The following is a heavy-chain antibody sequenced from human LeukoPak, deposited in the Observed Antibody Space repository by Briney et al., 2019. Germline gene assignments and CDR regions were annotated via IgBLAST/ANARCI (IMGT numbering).Heavy chain of an antibody. CDR1: GFTFSSYA. Sequence: GGSLRLSCAASGFTFSSYAMSSVRHAPGEGLEWVSAISGSGGSTYYADSVKGRFTISRDNSKNTLYLQMNSLRAEDTAVYYCAKLMGYFDWLVFGGQGTLVTVSS. CDR2: ISGSGGST. J-gene: IGHJ4*02. D-gene: IGHD3-9*01. CDR3: AKLMGYFDWLVF. V-gene: IGHV3-23*01.